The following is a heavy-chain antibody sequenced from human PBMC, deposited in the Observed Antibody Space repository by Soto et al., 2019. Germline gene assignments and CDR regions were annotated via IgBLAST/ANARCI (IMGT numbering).Heavy chain of an antibody. Sequence: GGSLRLSCAASGFTFSSYAMSWVRQAPGKGLEWVSAISGSGGSTYYADFVKGRFTISRDNSKNTLYLQMKSLRAEDTAVYYCAKDEVTGLEYYFDYWGQGTLVTVSS. J-gene: IGHJ4*02. CDR3: AKDEVTGLEYYFDY. V-gene: IGHV3-23*01. CDR2: ISGSGGST. CDR1: GFTFSSYA. D-gene: IGHD1-20*01.